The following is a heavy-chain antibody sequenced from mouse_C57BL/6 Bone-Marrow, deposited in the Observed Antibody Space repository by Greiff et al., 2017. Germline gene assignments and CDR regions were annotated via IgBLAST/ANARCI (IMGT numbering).Heavy chain of an antibody. CDR1: GYTFTSYW. V-gene: IGHV1-5*01. Sequence: VQLQQSGPVLARPGASVKMSCKTSGYTFTSYWMHWVKQRPGQGLEWIGAIYPGNGDTSYNQKFKGKAKLTAVTSASTAYMELSRLTNEDSALYYCTREGLDCSNNVAYAMDYWGQGTSVTVSS. CDR3: TREGLDCSNNVAYAMDY. J-gene: IGHJ4*01. D-gene: IGHD2-5*01. CDR2: IYPGNGDT.